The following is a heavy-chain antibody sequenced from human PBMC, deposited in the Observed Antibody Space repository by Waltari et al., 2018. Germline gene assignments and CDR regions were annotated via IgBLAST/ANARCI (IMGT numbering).Heavy chain of an antibody. Sequence: EVQLVESGGGLIQPGGSLRLSCAASGFSVSNSYVSWVRQAPGKGLEWISFIYGVDSTLYVDSVKGRFTVSRDNSENTVHLQMNSVRVDDTAVYYCATFSNWVHDTFDIWGQGTLVSVSS. CDR1: GFSVSNSY. D-gene: IGHD3-16*01. J-gene: IGHJ3*02. CDR3: ATFSNWVHDTFDI. CDR2: IYGVDST. V-gene: IGHV3-53*01.